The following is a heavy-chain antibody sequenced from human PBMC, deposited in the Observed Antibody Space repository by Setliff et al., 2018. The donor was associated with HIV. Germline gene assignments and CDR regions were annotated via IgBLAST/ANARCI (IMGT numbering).Heavy chain of an antibody. CDR1: GGSFSGYY. D-gene: IGHD2-15*01. CDR3: ARRRCSAASCPDNSWNWLDP. CDR2: IYTSGST. Sequence: SETLSLTCAVYGGSFSGYYWSWIRQSPGKGLEWIGYIYTSGSTKYNPSLKSRVTISLDSSKNQFSLKLSSVTAADTAMYYCARRRCSAASCPDNSWNWLDPWGQGTLVTVSS. J-gene: IGHJ5*02. V-gene: IGHV4-4*08.